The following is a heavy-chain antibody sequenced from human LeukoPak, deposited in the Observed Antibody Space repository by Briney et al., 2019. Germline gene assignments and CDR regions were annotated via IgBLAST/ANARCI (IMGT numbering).Heavy chain of an antibody. Sequence: GGSLRLSCAASGFTVSSNYMSWVRQAPGKGLEWVANIKQDGSDKNYVDSVRGRFTISRDNARNSLYLQMNSLRAEDTAVYYCAREEDNADEYLREDYWGQGTLVTVSS. J-gene: IGHJ4*02. CDR2: IKQDGSDK. V-gene: IGHV3-7*01. CDR1: GFTVSSNY. CDR3: AREEDNADEYLREDY. D-gene: IGHD2-15*01.